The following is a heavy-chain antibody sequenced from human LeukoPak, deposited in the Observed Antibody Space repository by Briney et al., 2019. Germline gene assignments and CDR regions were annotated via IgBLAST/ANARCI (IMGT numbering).Heavy chain of an antibody. CDR3: AKEADIVVVVAATPDYFDY. CDR1: GFTFSSYG. Sequence: GGSLRLSCAASGFTFSSYGMHWVRQAPGKGLEWVAVISYDGTNQYYADSVKGRFTISRDNSKNTLYLQMNSLRAEDTAVYYCAKEADIVVVVAATPDYFDYWGQGTLVTVSS. D-gene: IGHD2-15*01. J-gene: IGHJ4*02. V-gene: IGHV3-30*18. CDR2: ISYDGTNQ.